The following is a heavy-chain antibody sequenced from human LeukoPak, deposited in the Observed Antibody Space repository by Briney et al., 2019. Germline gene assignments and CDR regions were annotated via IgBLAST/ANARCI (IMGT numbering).Heavy chain of an antibody. Sequence: ASVKVSCKASGGTFSSYAISWVRQAPGQGLEWMGGTIPIFGTANYAQKFQGRVTITADESTSTAYMELSSLRSEDTAVYYCARGEAVAGPPDYWGQGTLVTVSS. D-gene: IGHD6-19*01. V-gene: IGHV1-69*13. CDR3: ARGEAVAGPPDY. CDR2: TIPIFGTA. CDR1: GGTFSSYA. J-gene: IGHJ4*02.